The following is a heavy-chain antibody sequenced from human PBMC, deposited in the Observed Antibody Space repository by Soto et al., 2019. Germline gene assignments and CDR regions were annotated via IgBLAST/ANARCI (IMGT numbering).Heavy chain of an antibody. CDR1: GGSISSGGYY. V-gene: IGHV4-31*03. Sequence: SETLSLTCTVSGGSISSGGYYWSWIRQHPGKGLEWIGYIYYSGSTYYNPSLKSRVTISVDTSKNQFSLKLSSATAADTAVYYCVREVAMDLIDYWGQGTLVTVSS. CDR2: IYYSGST. D-gene: IGHD5-18*01. J-gene: IGHJ4*02. CDR3: VREVAMDLIDY.